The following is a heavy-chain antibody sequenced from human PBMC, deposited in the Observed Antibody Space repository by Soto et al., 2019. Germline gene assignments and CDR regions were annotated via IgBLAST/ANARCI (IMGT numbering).Heavy chain of an antibody. CDR3: AKDKGGGRLAY. CDR2: ISGSGGST. V-gene: IGHV3-23*01. CDR1: GFTFSDHY. Sequence: GGSLRLSCAASGFTFSDHYMDWVRQAPGKGLEWVGRISGSGGSTYYADSVKGRLTISRDNSKNTLYLQMNSLRAEDTAVYYCAKDKGGGRLAYWGQGTLVTVSS. J-gene: IGHJ4*02. D-gene: IGHD2-15*01.